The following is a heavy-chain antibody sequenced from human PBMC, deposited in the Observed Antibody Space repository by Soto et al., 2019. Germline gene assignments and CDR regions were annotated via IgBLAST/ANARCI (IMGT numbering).Heavy chain of an antibody. Sequence: QVQLVQSGAEVKKPGSSVKVSGKASGGTFSSYAISWVRQAPGQGLEWMGGIIPILGTAKYAQKFQVRVTITADKSTSPAYMELSSLRYEDPAVYYCARGGGYRSISWPQYYYYGMDVWGQGTTVTVSS. CDR1: GGTFSSYA. J-gene: IGHJ6*02. CDR3: ARGGGYRSISWPQYYYYGMDV. D-gene: IGHD2-2*01. V-gene: IGHV1-69*06. CDR2: IIPILGTA.